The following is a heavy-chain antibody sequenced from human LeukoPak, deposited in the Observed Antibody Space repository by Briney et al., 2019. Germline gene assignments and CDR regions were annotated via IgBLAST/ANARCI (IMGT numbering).Heavy chain of an antibody. V-gene: IGHV3-30*03. J-gene: IGHJ4*02. Sequence: GRSLRLSCAASGFTFSSYGMHWVRQAPGKGLEWVAVISYDGSNKYYADSVKGRFTISSDNSKNTLYLQMNSLRAEDTAVYYCATDDYSNPFDYWGQGTLVTVSS. D-gene: IGHD4-11*01. CDR3: ATDDYSNPFDY. CDR1: GFTFSSYG. CDR2: ISYDGSNK.